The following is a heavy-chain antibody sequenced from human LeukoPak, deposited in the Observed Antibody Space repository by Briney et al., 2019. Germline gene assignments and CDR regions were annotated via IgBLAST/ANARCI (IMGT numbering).Heavy chain of an antibody. Sequence: GGSLRLSCAASGFTVSSYEMDWVRQAPGKGLEWVGRARNKGNSYSTEYAASVRGRFTISRDDSKSSLYLQMNSLKTEDTAVYYCVRISSSGYYSFDYWGQGTLVTVSS. CDR2: ARNKGNSYST. CDR3: VRISSSGYYSFDY. V-gene: IGHV3-72*01. J-gene: IGHJ4*02. D-gene: IGHD3-22*01. CDR1: GFTVSSYE.